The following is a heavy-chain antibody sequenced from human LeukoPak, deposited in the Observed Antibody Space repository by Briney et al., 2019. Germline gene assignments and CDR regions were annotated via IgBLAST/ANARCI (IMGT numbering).Heavy chain of an antibody. CDR1: GGSISSYY. J-gene: IGHJ4*02. V-gene: IGHV4-59*01. CDR2: IYYSGST. D-gene: IGHD5-12*01. CDR3: AKNPGYSGYDEMDYFDY. Sequence: SETLSLTCTVSGGSISSYYWSWIRQPPGKGLEWIGYIYYSGSTNYNPSLKSRVTISVDTSKNQFSLKLSSVTAADTAVYYCAKNPGYSGYDEMDYFDYWGQGTLVTVSS.